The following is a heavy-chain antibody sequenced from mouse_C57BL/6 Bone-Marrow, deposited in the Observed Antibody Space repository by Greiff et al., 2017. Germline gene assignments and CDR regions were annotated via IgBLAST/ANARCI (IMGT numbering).Heavy chain of an antibody. V-gene: IGHV1-81*01. CDR1: GYTFTSYG. Sequence: VKLKESGAELARPGASVKLSCKASGYTFTSYGISWVKQRTGQGLEWIGEIYPRSGNTYYNEKFKGKATLTADKSSSTAYMQLSSLTSEDSAVYFCAGYYYGSRYYYAMDYWGQGTSVTVSS. D-gene: IGHD1-1*01. CDR3: AGYYYGSRYYYAMDY. J-gene: IGHJ4*01. CDR2: IYPRSGNT.